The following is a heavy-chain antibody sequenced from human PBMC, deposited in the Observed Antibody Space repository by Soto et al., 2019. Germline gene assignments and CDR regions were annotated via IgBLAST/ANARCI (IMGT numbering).Heavy chain of an antibody. CDR3: ARGGKSSYGMDV. V-gene: IGHV5-51*01. J-gene: IGHJ6*02. Sequence: GESLKISCQHSGYSFTSNWIGWVRQIPGKGLEWMGIIFPADSDTRYSPSFQGQVTISADKSISTAYLQWSSLKASDTAIYYCARGGKSSYGMDVWGQGTTVTVSS. CDR2: IFPADSDT. CDR1: GYSFTSNW. D-gene: IGHD3-16*01.